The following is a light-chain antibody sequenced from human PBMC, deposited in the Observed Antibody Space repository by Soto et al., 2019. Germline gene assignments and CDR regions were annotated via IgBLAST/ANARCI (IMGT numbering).Light chain of an antibody. J-gene: IGKJ1*01. Sequence: AIRMTQSPSSLSASTGDRVTITCRASQGISSYLACYQQKPGKAPKLLIYAASTLQSGVPSRFSGSGSGTDFTLTISCLQSEDFATYYCQQYNSYPWTFGQGTKVEIK. CDR1: QGISSY. CDR3: QQYNSYPWT. V-gene: IGKV1-8*01. CDR2: AAS.